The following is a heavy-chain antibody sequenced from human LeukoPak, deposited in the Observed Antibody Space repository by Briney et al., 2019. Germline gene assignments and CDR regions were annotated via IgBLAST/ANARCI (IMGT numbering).Heavy chain of an antibody. CDR3: ARDPFRSSFDS. V-gene: IGHV4-4*07. CDR1: GGSISSYY. D-gene: IGHD1-26*01. CDR2: IYISGAT. Sequence: SETLSLTCTVSGGSISSYYWSWIRQPAGKGLEWIGRIYISGATNYNPSLKSRVTMSVDTSKTQFSLKLTSVTAADTAVYYCARDPFRSSFDSWGQGTLVTVSS. J-gene: IGHJ4*02.